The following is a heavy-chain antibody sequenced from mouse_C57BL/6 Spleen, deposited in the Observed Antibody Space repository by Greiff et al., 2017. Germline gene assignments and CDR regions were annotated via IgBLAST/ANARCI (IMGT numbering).Heavy chain of an antibody. J-gene: IGHJ1*03. D-gene: IGHD1-1*01. V-gene: IGHV1-72*01. CDR1: GYTFTSYW. CDR3: AREGTTVVATGYFDV. CDR2: IDPNSGGT. Sequence: QVQLQQPGAELVKPGASVKLSCKASGYTFTSYWMHWVKQRPGRGLEWIGRIDPNSGGTKYNEKFKSKATLTVDKPSSTAYMQLSDLTSEDSAVYYGAREGTTVVATGYFDVWGTGTTVTVSA.